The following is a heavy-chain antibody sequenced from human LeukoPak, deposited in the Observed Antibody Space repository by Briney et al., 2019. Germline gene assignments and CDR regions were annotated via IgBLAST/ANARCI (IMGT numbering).Heavy chain of an antibody. CDR2: INPNSGGT. Sequence: ASVKVSCKASGYTFTGYYMHWVRQAPGQGLEWMGWINPNSGGTNYAQKFQGRVTMTRDTSISTAYMELSRLRSDDTAVYYCARDPYSSGWYYDYWGQGTLVTVSS. CDR3: ARDPYSSGWYYDY. V-gene: IGHV1-2*02. D-gene: IGHD6-19*01. J-gene: IGHJ4*02. CDR1: GYTFTGYY.